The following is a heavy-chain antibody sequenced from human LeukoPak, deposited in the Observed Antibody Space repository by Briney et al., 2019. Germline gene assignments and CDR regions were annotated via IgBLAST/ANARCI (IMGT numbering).Heavy chain of an antibody. D-gene: IGHD3-10*01. CDR1: GGSISSYY. CDR3: ARDKGYYYGSGSYYFPDAFDI. Sequence: SETLSLTCSVSGGSISSYYWSWLRQPPGKGLEWIGCIYYSGSTNYNPSLKSRVTISVDTSKNEFSLKLSSVTAADTAVYYCARDKGYYYGSGSYYFPDAFDIWGQGTMVTVSS. J-gene: IGHJ3*02. V-gene: IGHV4-59*01. CDR2: IYYSGST.